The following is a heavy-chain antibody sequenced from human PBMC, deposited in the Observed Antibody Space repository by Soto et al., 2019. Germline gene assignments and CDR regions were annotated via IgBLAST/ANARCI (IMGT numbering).Heavy chain of an antibody. CDR1: GFSLSTSGMC. Sequence: SGPTLVNPTQTLTLTCTFSGFSLSTSGMCVSWIRQPPGKALEWLARIDWDDDKYYSTSLKTRLTISKDTSKNQVVLTMTNMDPVDTATYYCARTYYGSGRNWFDPWGQGTLVTVSS. D-gene: IGHD3-10*01. CDR3: ARTYYGSGRNWFDP. CDR2: IDWDDDK. J-gene: IGHJ5*02. V-gene: IGHV2-70*11.